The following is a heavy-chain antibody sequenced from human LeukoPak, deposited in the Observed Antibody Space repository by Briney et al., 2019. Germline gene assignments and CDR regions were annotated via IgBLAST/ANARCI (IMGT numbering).Heavy chain of an antibody. CDR1: GFTFSSYG. D-gene: IGHD3-3*01. Sequence: GRSLRLSRAASGFTFSSYGMHWVRQAPGKGLEWVAVIWYDGSNKYYADSVKGRFTISRDNAKNTLYLQMSSLRAEDTALYYCARDFDFWSAIWGQGTLVTVSS. V-gene: IGHV3-33*01. CDR2: IWYDGSNK. CDR3: ARDFDFWSAI. J-gene: IGHJ4*02.